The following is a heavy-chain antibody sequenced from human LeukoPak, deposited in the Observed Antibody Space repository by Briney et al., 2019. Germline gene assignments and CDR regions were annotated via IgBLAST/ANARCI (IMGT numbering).Heavy chain of an antibody. D-gene: IGHD1-1*01. V-gene: IGHV1-8*01. CDR2: MNPNSGNT. CDR3: ASLPSYTLYAFAI. CDR1: GYTFTSYD. Sequence: GASVKVSCKASGYTFTSYDINWVRQAPGQGLEWMGWMNPNSGNTGYAQKFHGRVTMTRNTSISTAYMELSSLRSEDTAVYYCASLPSYTLYAFAIWAKGQWSPSLQ. J-gene: IGHJ3*02.